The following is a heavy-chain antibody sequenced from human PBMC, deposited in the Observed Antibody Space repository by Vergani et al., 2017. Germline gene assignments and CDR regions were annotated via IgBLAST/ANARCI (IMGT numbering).Heavy chain of an antibody. Sequence: EVQLVESGGGLVQPGGSLRLSCAASGFTFSSYAMSWVRQAPGKGLEWVSAISGSGGSTYYADSVKGRFTISRDNAKNSLYLQMNSLRAEDTAVYYCARALTRYSSPIDYWGQGTLVTVSS. J-gene: IGHJ4*02. CDR2: ISGSGGST. CDR1: GFTFSSYA. D-gene: IGHD6-13*01. V-gene: IGHV3-23*04. CDR3: ARALTRYSSPIDY.